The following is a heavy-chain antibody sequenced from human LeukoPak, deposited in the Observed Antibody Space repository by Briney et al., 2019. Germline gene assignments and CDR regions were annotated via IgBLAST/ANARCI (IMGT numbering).Heavy chain of an antibody. CDR3: AKEEGGAGSQYRAYFDN. CDR1: GFTFDDYA. V-gene: IGHV3-9*01. J-gene: IGHJ4*02. D-gene: IGHD3-10*01. CDR2: ISWNSGSI. Sequence: PGGSLRLSCAASGFTFDDYAMHWVRQAPGKGLEWVSGISWNSGSIGYADSVKGRFTISRDNSKNTLYLQMNSLRAEDTAVYYCAKEEGGAGSQYRAYFDNWGQGTLVTVSS.